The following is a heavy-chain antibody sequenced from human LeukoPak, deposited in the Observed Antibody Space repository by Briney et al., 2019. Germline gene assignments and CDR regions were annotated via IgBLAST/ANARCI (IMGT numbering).Heavy chain of an antibody. CDR1: GFTFNRNN. CDR2: ISSTSITM. J-gene: IGHJ4*02. CDR3: ARETILAVAGDF. D-gene: IGHD6-19*01. Sequence: GGSLRLSCAASGFTFNRNNMNWVRQAPGKGLEWVSYISSTSITMYYADSVKGRFTISRDNAKNSLYLQMNSLRADDTAVYCCARETILAVAGDFWGQGTLVTVSS. V-gene: IGHV3-48*01.